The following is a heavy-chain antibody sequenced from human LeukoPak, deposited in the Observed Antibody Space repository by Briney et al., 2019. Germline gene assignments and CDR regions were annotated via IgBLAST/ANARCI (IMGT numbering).Heavy chain of an antibody. CDR2: INPNSGGT. V-gene: IGHV1-2*02. CDR1: GYIFTVHY. J-gene: IGHJ4*02. CDR3: ARDISAGIYMYEY. D-gene: IGHD2-15*01. Sequence: ASVKVSCTASGYIFTVHYMHWVRQAPGQGLEWMGWINPNSGGTKYAQKFQGRVNMTRDTSISTTYMELRRLTSDDTAVYYCARDISAGIYMYEYWGQGALVTVSS.